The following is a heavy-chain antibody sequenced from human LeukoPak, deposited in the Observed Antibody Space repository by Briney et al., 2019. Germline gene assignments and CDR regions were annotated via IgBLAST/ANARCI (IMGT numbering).Heavy chain of an antibody. CDR2: IIPIFGTA. D-gene: IGHD2-2*01. Sequence: SVKVSCKXSGGTFSSNAISWVRQAPGQGLEWMGRIIPIFGTANYSQKFQGRVTITADESTSTAYMELSSLRSEDTAVYYCARVIVVVPAAIQEYYFDYWGQGTLVTVSS. CDR3: ARVIVVVPAAIQEYYFDY. V-gene: IGHV1-69*01. CDR1: GGTFSSNA. J-gene: IGHJ4*02.